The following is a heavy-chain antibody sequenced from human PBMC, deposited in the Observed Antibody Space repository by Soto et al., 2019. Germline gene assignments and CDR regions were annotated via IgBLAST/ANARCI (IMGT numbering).Heavy chain of an antibody. CDR2: IYYSGST. D-gene: IGHD3-3*01. CDR1: GGSISSYY. Sequence: SETLSLTCTVSGGSISSYYWSWIRQPPGKGLEWIVYIYYSGSTNYKPSLKSRVTISVDTSKNQFSLKLSSVTAADTAVYYCARVVFWSGYLNFDYWGQGTLITVSS. V-gene: IGHV4-59*01. J-gene: IGHJ4*02. CDR3: ARVVFWSGYLNFDY.